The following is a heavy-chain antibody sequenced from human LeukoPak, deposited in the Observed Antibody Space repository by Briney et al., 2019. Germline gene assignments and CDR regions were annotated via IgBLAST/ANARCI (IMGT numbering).Heavy chain of an antibody. CDR3: ARYDSSGYCFDY. D-gene: IGHD3-22*01. CDR2: ISAYNGNT. Sequence: ASVKVSCKASGYTFTSYGIIWVRQAPGQGLEWMGWISAYNGNTNYAQKLQGRVTMTTDTSTSTAYMELRSLRSDDTAVYYCARYDSSGYCFDYWGQGTLVTVSS. CDR1: GYTFTSYG. V-gene: IGHV1-18*01. J-gene: IGHJ4*02.